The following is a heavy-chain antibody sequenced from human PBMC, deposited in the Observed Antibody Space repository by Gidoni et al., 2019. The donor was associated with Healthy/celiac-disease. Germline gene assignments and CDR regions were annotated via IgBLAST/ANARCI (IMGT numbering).Heavy chain of an antibody. J-gene: IGHJ5*02. CDR2: IYTSGST. CDR1: GGSISSYY. CDR3: ARGTEHGGPEDNWFDP. D-gene: IGHD1-26*01. V-gene: IGHV4-4*07. Sequence: QVQLQESGPGLVKPSETLSLTCTVSGGSISSYYWSWIRQPAGKGLEWIGRIYTSGSTNYNPSLKSRVTMSVDTSKNQFSLKLSSVTAADTAVYYCARGTEHGGPEDNWFDPWGQGTLVTVSS.